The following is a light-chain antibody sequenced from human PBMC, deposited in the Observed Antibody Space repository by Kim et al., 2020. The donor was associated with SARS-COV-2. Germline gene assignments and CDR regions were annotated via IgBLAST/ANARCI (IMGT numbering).Light chain of an antibody. CDR3: AAWDDSLSGWV. V-gene: IGLV1-47*01. Sequence: GQRVTISCSGSSSNSGSNYGHWYQQLPGTAPKLLIYRNNQRPSGVPERCSGSKSGTSDSLDISGLRSEDEADYYCAAWDDSLSGWVFGGGTQLTVL. CDR2: RNN. J-gene: IGLJ3*02. CDR1: SSNSGSNY.